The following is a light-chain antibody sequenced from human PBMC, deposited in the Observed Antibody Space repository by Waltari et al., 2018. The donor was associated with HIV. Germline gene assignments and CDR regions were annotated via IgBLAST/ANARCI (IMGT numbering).Light chain of an antibody. V-gene: IGLV2-23*02. Sequence: QSALTQPASVSGSPGQSITISCTGTSSDIGGYNYVSWYHQHPGKAPKLMIYDVSKRPSGVSKRFSGSKSGNTASLTISGLQAEDETDYYCCSYAGSRTWVFGGGTKLTVL. CDR2: DVS. J-gene: IGLJ3*02. CDR1: SSDIGGYNY. CDR3: CSYAGSRTWV.